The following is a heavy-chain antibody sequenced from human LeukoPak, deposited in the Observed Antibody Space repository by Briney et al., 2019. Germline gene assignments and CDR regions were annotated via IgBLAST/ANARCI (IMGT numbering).Heavy chain of an antibody. V-gene: IGHV1-46*01. J-gene: IGHJ5*02. CDR2: INPSGGST. Sequence: ASVKVSCKASGYTFTSYYMHWVRQAPGQGLEWMGIINPSGGSTSYAQKFQGRVTMTRDTSISTAYMELSRLRSDDTAVYYCARDRYCSSTSCSVRPYNWFDPWGQGTLVTVSS. CDR3: ARDRYCSSTSCSVRPYNWFDP. D-gene: IGHD2-2*01. CDR1: GYTFTSYY.